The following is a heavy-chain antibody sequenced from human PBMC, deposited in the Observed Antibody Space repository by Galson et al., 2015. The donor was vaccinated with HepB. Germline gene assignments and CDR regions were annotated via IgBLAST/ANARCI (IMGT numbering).Heavy chain of an antibody. CDR3: ARGLAVAGTSQFDY. V-gene: IGHV1-69*13. CDR1: GGTFSSYA. D-gene: IGHD6-19*01. J-gene: IGHJ4*02. Sequence: SVKVSCKASGGTFSSYAISWVRQAPGQGLEWMGGIIPIFGTANYAQKFQGRVTITADESTSTAYMELSSLRSEDTAVYYCARGLAVAGTSQFDYWGQGTLVTVSS. CDR2: IIPIFGTA.